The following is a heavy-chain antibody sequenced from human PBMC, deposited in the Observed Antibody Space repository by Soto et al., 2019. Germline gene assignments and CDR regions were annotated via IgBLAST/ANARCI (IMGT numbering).Heavy chain of an antibody. D-gene: IGHD3-10*01. CDR1: GFTFSSYG. CDR2: IWYDGSNK. Sequence: ESGGGVVQPGRSLRLSCAASGFTFSSYGMHWVRQAPGKGLEWVAVIWYDGSNKYYADPVKGRFTISRDNSKNTLYLQMNSLRAEDTAVYYCAREDYGSGSYDYWGQGTLVTVSS. J-gene: IGHJ4*02. V-gene: IGHV3-33*01. CDR3: AREDYGSGSYDY.